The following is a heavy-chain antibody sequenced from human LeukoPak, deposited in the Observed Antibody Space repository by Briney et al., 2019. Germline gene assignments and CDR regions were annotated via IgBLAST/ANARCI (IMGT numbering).Heavy chain of an antibody. J-gene: IGHJ4*02. V-gene: IGHV4-39*01. CDR1: GGSISSSSYY. CDR2: IYYSGST. Sequence: PSETLSLTCTVSGGSISSSSYYWGWTRQPPGKGLEWIGSIYYSGSTYYNPSLKSRVTISVDTSKNQFSLKLSSVTAADTAVYYCTSEAYYFDYWGQGTLVTVSS. CDR3: TSEAYYFDY.